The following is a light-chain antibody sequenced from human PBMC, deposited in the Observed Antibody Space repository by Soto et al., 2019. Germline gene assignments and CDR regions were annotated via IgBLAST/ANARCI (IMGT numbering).Light chain of an antibody. CDR1: SSDVGGYNY. V-gene: IGLV2-11*01. J-gene: IGLJ3*02. Sequence: QSALTQPRSVSGSPGQSVTISCTGTSSDVGGYNYVSWYQQHPGKAPKLMIYDVSKRPSGVPDRFFGSTSGNTASLTISGLQAEDEADYYCCSYAGDYTWVFGGGTKLTVL. CDR3: CSYAGDYTWV. CDR2: DVS.